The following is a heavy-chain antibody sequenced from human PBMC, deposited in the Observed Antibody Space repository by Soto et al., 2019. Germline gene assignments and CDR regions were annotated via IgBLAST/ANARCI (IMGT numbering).Heavy chain of an antibody. Sequence: QVQLQESGPGLVKPSQTLSLTCTVSGGSISSGGYYWSWIRQHPGKGLEWIGYIYYSGSTYYNPSLTRRVTISVDTSNNQFSLQLSSVTAAAPAVYYCARAWGGYFAYWGQGTLVTVSS. D-gene: IGHD3-16*01. CDR1: GGSISSGGYY. J-gene: IGHJ4*02. V-gene: IGHV4-31*03. CDR2: IYYSGST. CDR3: ARAWGGYFAY.